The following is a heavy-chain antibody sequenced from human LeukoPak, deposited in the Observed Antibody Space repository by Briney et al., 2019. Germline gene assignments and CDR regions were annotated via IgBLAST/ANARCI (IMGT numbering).Heavy chain of an antibody. Sequence: SGGSLTLSCAASGLTFSSYAMHWVRQAPGKGLEWVAVISYDGSNKYYADSVKGRFTISRDNSKNTLYLQMNSLRAEDTAVYYCARNDGYNAFDYWGQGTLVTVSS. CDR1: GLTFSSYA. V-gene: IGHV3-30-3*01. CDR2: ISYDGSNK. J-gene: IGHJ4*02. CDR3: ARNDGYNAFDY. D-gene: IGHD5-24*01.